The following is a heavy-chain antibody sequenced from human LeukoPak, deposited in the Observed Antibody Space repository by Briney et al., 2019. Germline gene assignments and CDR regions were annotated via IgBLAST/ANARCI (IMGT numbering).Heavy chain of an antibody. J-gene: IGHJ6*02. V-gene: IGHV3-21*01. D-gene: IGHD6-13*01. Sequence: GGSLRLSCAASGFTFSSYSMNWVRQAPGKGLERVSSISSSSSYIYYADSVKDRFTISRDNAKNSLYLQMNSLRAEDTAVYYCARDKVAAAGTPYYYYYGMDVWGQGTTVTVSS. CDR3: ARDKVAAAGTPYYYYYGMDV. CDR2: ISSSSSYI. CDR1: GFTFSSYS.